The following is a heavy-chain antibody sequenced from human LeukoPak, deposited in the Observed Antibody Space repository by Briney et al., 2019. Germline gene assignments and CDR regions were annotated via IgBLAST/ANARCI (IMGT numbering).Heavy chain of an antibody. Sequence: GGSLRLSCAASGFTFSNYWMTWVRQAPGKGLEWVAHIKEDGGEKHYVDPVKGRFTISRDDAKNSLYLQMNSLRAEDTAMYYCVRDRGYCSGGTCYALWDYWGQGTLVTVSS. CDR3: VRDRGYCSGGTCYALWDY. J-gene: IGHJ4*02. CDR2: IKEDGGEK. CDR1: GFTFSNYW. D-gene: IGHD2-15*01. V-gene: IGHV3-7*01.